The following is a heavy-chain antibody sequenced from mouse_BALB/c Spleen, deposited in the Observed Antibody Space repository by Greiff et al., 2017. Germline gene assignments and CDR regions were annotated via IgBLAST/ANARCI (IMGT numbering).Heavy chain of an antibody. J-gene: IGHJ4*01. V-gene: IGHV5-17*02. CDR3: ARKEDNYPYYAMDY. D-gene: IGHD1-3*01. CDR2: ISSGSSTI. CDR1: GFTFSSFG. Sequence: EVQVVESGGGLVQPGGSRKLSCAASGFTFSSFGMHWVRQAPEKGLEWVAYISSGSSTIYYADTVKGRFTISRDNPKNTLFLQMTSLRSEDTAMYYCARKEDNYPYYAMDYWGQGTSVTVSS.